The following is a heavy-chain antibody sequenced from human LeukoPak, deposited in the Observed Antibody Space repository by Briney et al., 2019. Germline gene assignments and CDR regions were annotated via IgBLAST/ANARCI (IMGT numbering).Heavy chain of an antibody. Sequence: PGGSLRLSCAASGVSFSTTWMHWVRQAPGKGLMWVSHVSSDGSRTYADSVKGRFTVSRDNNKDMVYLQMSSLRAADTAVYYCATDGAYGLTHWGQGTLVTVSS. J-gene: IGHJ4*02. CDR3: ATDGAYGLTH. D-gene: IGHD3-16*01. CDR2: VSSDGSR. V-gene: IGHV3-74*01. CDR1: GVSFSTTW.